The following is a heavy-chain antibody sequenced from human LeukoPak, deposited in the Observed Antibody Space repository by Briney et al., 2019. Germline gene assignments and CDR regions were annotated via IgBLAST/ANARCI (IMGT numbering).Heavy chain of an antibody. CDR1: GYTLTSYG. V-gene: IGHV1-18*01. J-gene: IGHJ3*02. D-gene: IGHD3-3*01. CDR3: AKDSRRFLEWFLSGPHYQADAFDI. CDR2: ISAYNGDT. Sequence: AAVKVSCKASGYTLTSYGISWGRPAPGQRGEWMGWISAYNGDTNYAQKLQGRVTMTTDTSTSTAYMERRRMRSDDTAVPYCAKDSRRFLEWFLSGPHYQADAFDIWGQGTMVTVSS.